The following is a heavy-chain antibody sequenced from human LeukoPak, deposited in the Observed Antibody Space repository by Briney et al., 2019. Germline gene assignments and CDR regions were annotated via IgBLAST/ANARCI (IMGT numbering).Heavy chain of an antibody. Sequence: ASVKVSCKASGYTFTGYYMHWVRQAPGQGLEWMGWINPNSGGTNYAQKFQGRVTMTRDTSISTAYMELSRLRSDDTAVYYCARVLASYYYYMDVWGKGTTVTVSS. CDR1: GYTFTGYY. CDR3: ARVLASYYYYMDV. J-gene: IGHJ6*03. V-gene: IGHV1-2*02. D-gene: IGHD3-3*02. CDR2: INPNSGGT.